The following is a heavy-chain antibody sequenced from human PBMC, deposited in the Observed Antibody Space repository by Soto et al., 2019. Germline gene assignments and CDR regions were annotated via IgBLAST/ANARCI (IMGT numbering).Heavy chain of an antibody. V-gene: IGHV1-18*01. J-gene: IGHJ6*03. CDR3: ARMVRGSNIDYPHYMAV. Sequence: QVQLVQSGAEVKKPGASVKVSCKASGYTFTSHGISWVRQAPGQGLEWMGWISAYNGDTNYAQKLQGRVTVTTDSSTSTAYMELRSLRSADTAVYYSARMVRGSNIDYPHYMAVWGKGTMVTVSS. D-gene: IGHD3-10*01. CDR1: GYTFTSHG. CDR2: ISAYNGDT.